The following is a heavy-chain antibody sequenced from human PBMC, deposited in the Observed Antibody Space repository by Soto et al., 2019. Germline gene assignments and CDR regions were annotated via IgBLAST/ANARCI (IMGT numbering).Heavy chain of an antibody. Sequence: LSLTCTVSGGSISSYYWSWIRQPPGKGLEWIGYIYYSGGTNYNPSLKSRVTISVDTSKNQFSLKLSSVTAADTAVYYCARANIRFDFWSGYEGVGDWFDPWGQGTLVTSPQ. CDR2: IYYSGGT. CDR1: GGSISSYY. D-gene: IGHD3-3*01. V-gene: IGHV4-59*01. J-gene: IGHJ5*02. CDR3: ARANIRFDFWSGYEGVGDWFDP.